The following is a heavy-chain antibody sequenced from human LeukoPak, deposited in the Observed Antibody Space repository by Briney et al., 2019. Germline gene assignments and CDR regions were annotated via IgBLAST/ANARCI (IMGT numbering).Heavy chain of an antibody. CDR1: GFSFSSYA. D-gene: IGHD2-15*01. CDR3: ARDEGDGSYFDN. V-gene: IGHV4-59*01. CDR2: IYYSGST. J-gene: IGHJ4*02. Sequence: GSLRLSCAASGFSFSSYAMSWVRQAPGKGLEWIGYIYYSGSTNYNPSLKSRVTISVDTSKNQFSLKLSSVTAADTAVYYCARDEGDGSYFDNWGRGTLVTVSS.